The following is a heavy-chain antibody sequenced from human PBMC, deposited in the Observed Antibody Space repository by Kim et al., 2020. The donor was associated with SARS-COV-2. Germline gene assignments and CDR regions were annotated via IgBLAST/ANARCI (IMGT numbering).Heavy chain of an antibody. CDR3: ARAKTGPGDYYMDV. J-gene: IGHJ6*03. CDR2: IYYSGST. V-gene: IGHV4-31*03. CDR1: GGSISSGGYY. Sequence: LSLTCTVSGGSISSGGYYWSWIRQHPGKGLEWIGYIYYSGSTYYNPSLKSRVTISVDTSKNQFSLKLSSVTAADTAVYYCARAKTGPGDYYMDVWGKGTTVTVSS.